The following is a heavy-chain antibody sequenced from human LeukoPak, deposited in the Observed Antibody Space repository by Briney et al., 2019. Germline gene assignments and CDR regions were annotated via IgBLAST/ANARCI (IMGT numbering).Heavy chain of an antibody. Sequence: GGSLRLSCAASGITFGNNWMHWVRQGPGKGLVWISRINSDGGGAIYADSVKGRFTVSRDNAKNTLYLQMNSLRAEDTAVYYCARDAAGYFDWLGTELNWFDPWGQGTLVTVSS. D-gene: IGHD3-9*01. V-gene: IGHV3-74*01. CDR2: INSDGGGA. J-gene: IGHJ5*02. CDR3: ARDAAGYFDWLGTELNWFDP. CDR1: GITFGNNW.